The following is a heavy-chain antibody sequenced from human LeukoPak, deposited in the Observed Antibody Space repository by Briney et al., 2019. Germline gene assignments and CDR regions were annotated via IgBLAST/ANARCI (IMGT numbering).Heavy chain of an antibody. J-gene: IGHJ4*02. CDR1: GYTFTNYY. D-gene: IGHD1-7*01. Sequence: ASVKVSCKASGYTFTNYYIHCVRQAPGQGLEWMGIINPSGGRTSYAQKFQGRVTMTTDTSTSTVYMELSSLRSEDTAVYYCARNLHVQGDYWGQGTLVTVSS. V-gene: IGHV1-46*01. CDR2: INPSGGRT. CDR3: ARNLHVQGDY.